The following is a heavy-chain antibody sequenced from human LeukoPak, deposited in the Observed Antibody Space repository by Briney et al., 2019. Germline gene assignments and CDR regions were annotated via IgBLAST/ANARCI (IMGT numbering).Heavy chain of an antibody. V-gene: IGHV3-9*01. D-gene: IGHD1-26*01. Sequence: GRSLRLSCAASGFTLDDYAMHWVRQAPGKGLGWVSGISWNSGSIGYADPVKGRFSISRDNGKNSLYLQMNSLRVEDTAMYYCAKDIRVGATSYYAMDVWGQGTTVTVSS. CDR1: GFTLDDYA. J-gene: IGHJ6*02. CDR2: ISWNSGSI. CDR3: AKDIRVGATSYYAMDV.